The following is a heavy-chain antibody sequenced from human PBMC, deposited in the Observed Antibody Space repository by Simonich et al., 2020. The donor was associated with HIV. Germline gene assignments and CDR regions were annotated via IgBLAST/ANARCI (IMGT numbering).Heavy chain of an antibody. Sequence: QVQPQQWGAGLLKPSETLSLTCAVYGGSFSGYYWSWICQPPGKGLEWSGEINHSGITNSNPSRQGRVTISVDTSKNQFSLKRSSVTAADTAVYYCARGAEGATTQSYWGQGTLVTVSS. CDR1: GGSFSGYY. V-gene: IGHV4-34*01. CDR2: INHSGIT. J-gene: IGHJ4*02. CDR3: ARGAEGATTQSY. D-gene: IGHD1-26*01.